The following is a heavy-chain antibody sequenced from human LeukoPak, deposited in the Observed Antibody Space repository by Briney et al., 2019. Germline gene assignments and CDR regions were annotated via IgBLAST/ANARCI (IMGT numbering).Heavy chain of an antibody. CDR1: GGSISSHY. J-gene: IGHJ5*02. CDR3: ARSGYYGSGSYYPRNWFDP. D-gene: IGHD3-10*01. CDR2: IYYSGST. V-gene: IGHV4-59*11. Sequence: PSETLCLTCTVSGGSISSHYWSWIRQPPGKGLEWIGYIYYSGSTNYNPSLKSRVTMSVDTSKNQFSLKLSSVTAADTAVYYCARSGYYGSGSYYPRNWFDPWGQGTLVTVSS.